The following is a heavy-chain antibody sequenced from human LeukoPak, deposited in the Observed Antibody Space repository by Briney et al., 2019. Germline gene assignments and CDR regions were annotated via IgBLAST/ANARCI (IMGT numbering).Heavy chain of an antibody. Sequence: ASVKVSCKASGYTFTSYGISWVRQAPGQGLEWMGWISTYNGNTNYAQMLQGRITMTTDTSTSTAYMELRSLRSDDTAVYYCARGKPVHFYGPGSYLASPFDSWGQGTLVTVSS. D-gene: IGHD3-10*01. CDR2: ISTYNGNT. CDR3: ARGKPVHFYGPGSYLASPFDS. J-gene: IGHJ4*02. V-gene: IGHV1-18*01. CDR1: GYTFTSYG.